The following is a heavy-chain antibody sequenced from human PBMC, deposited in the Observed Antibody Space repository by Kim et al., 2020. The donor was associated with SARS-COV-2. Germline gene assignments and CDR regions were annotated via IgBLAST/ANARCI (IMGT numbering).Heavy chain of an antibody. V-gene: IGHV4-31*03. CDR2: IYYSGST. J-gene: IGHJ6*02. CDR3: ARVTGTSFHYYGMDV. D-gene: IGHD2-2*01. Sequence: SETLSLTCTVSGGSISSGGYYWSWIRQHPGKGLEWIGYIYYSGSTYYNPSLKSRVTISVDTSKNQFSLKLSSVTAADTAVYYCARVTGTSFHYYGMDVWGQGTTVTVSS. CDR1: GGSISSGGYY.